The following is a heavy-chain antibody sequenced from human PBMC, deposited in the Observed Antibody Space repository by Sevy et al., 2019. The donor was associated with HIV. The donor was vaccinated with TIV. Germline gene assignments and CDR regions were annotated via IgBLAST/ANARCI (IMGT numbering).Heavy chain of an antibody. CDR3: ASAENYYDSSGYFTRFDY. CDR1: GYTFTGYY. J-gene: IGHJ4*02. V-gene: IGHV1-2*02. D-gene: IGHD3-22*01. Sequence: ASVKVSCKASGYTFTGYYMHWVRQAPGQGLEWMGWINPNSGGTNYAQKFQDRVTMTRDTSISTAYMELSRLRSDDTAVYYCASAENYYDSSGYFTRFDYWGQGTLVTVSS. CDR2: INPNSGGT.